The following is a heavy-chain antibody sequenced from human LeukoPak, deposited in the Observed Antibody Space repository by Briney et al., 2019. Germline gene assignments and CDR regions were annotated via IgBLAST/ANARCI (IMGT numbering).Heavy chain of an antibody. J-gene: IGHJ5*01. CDR3: ARQVAIVEPTDPNWFDS. CDR2: IFYSGST. CDR1: GDSIGSSSYY. D-gene: IGHD1-26*01. Sequence: PSETLSLTCNVSGDSIGSSSYYWSWIRQTPEKGLEWIGSIFYSGSTYYTPSLKSRVSMSLDTSKNQFSLRLTSVTAADTAVYYCARQVAIVEPTDPNWFDSWGQGTLVTVSS. V-gene: IGHV4-39*07.